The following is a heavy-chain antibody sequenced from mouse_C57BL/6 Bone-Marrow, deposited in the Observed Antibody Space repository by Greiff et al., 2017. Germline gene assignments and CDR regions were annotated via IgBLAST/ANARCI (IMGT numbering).Heavy chain of an antibody. Sequence: VQLQQSGAELVRPGASVKLSCTASGFNIKDDYIHWVKQRPEQGLEWIGWIDPEIGDTEYASKFQGKATITSDTSSNTAYLQLCSLTSEYTAVYYCSSFDGNYFDFWGQGTPLTVAS. D-gene: IGHD2-3*01. V-gene: IGHV14-4*01. CDR2: IDPEIGDT. CDR1: GFNIKDDY. CDR3: SSFDGNYFDF. J-gene: IGHJ2*01.